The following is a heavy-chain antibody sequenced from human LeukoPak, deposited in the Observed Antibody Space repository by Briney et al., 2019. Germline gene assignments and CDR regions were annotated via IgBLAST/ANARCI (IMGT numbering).Heavy chain of an antibody. CDR1: GGSISSHY. CDR3: ASSGPLHYYYYMDV. J-gene: IGHJ6*03. CDR2: IYYSGST. V-gene: IGHV4-59*11. Sequence: PSETLSLTCTVSGGSISSHYWSWIRQPPGKGLEWIGYIYYSGSTNYNPSLKSRVTISVDTSKNQFSLKLSSVTAADTAVYYCASSGPLHYYYYMDVWGEGTTVTVSS.